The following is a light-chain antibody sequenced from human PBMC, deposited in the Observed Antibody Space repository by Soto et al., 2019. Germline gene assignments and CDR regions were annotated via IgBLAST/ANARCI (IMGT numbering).Light chain of an antibody. Sequence: QSALTQPASASGSPGQSITISCTGTSSDVGGSNYVSWYQQHPGKAPKVVIYEVSNRPSGVSNRFSGSKSGNTASLTISGLQAEDEADYYCSSYSSSTTVVFGGGTKLTVL. J-gene: IGLJ2*01. V-gene: IGLV2-14*01. CDR1: SSDVGGSNY. CDR3: SSYSSSTTVV. CDR2: EVS.